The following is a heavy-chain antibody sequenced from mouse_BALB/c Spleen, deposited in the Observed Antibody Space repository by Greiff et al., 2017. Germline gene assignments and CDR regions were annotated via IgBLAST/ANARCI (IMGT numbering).Heavy chain of an antibody. Sequence: EVQLVESGPGLVKPSQTLSLTCSVTGDSITSGYWNWIRKFPGNKLEYMGYISYSGSTYYNPSLKSRISITRDTSKNQYYLQLNSVTTEDTATYYCARLDTTGAWFAYWGQGTLVTVSA. D-gene: IGHD1-1*01. CDR1: GDSITSGY. J-gene: IGHJ3*01. CDR2: ISYSGST. V-gene: IGHV3-8*02. CDR3: ARLDTTGAWFAY.